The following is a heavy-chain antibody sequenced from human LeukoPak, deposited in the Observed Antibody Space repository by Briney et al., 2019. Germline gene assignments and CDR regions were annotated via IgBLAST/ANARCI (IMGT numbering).Heavy chain of an antibody. V-gene: IGHV3-23*01. D-gene: IGHD3-22*01. CDR3: ARDLTMIVKGGAFDI. J-gene: IGHJ3*02. Sequence: GGSLRLSCAASGFMFSNFAMSRVRQAPGKGLEWVSTIYYSGGNTYSADSVKGRFTISRDNSKNTLYLQMNSLRAEDTAVYYCARDLTMIVKGGAFDIWGQGTMVTVSS. CDR1: GFMFSNFA. CDR2: IYYSGGNT.